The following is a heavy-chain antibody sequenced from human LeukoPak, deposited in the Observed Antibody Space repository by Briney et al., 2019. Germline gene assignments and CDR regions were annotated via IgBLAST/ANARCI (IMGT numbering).Heavy chain of an antibody. CDR1: GFTFSSYG. CDR2: IRYDGSNK. J-gene: IGHJ4*02. Sequence: GGSLRLSCAASGFTFSSYGMHWVRQAPGKGLEWVASIRYDGSNKYYADSVKGRFTISRDNAKNTLYLQMSSLRAEDTAVYYCARGTTSRLYYFDHWGQGTLVTVSS. CDR3: ARGTTSRLYYFDH. D-gene: IGHD1-1*01. V-gene: IGHV3-30*02.